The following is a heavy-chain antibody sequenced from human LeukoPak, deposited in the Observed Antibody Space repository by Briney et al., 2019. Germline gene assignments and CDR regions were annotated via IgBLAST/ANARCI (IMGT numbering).Heavy chain of an antibody. CDR2: INHSGST. D-gene: IGHD6-19*01. CDR1: VGSFSGYY. Sequence: SETLSLTCAVHVGSFSGYYWSWIRQPPGKGLEWIGEINHSGSTNYNPSLKSRVTISVDTSKNQFSLKLSSVTAADTAVYYCARSAYSSIRNWGQGTLVTVSS. J-gene: IGHJ1*01. V-gene: IGHV4-34*01. CDR3: ARSAYSSIRN.